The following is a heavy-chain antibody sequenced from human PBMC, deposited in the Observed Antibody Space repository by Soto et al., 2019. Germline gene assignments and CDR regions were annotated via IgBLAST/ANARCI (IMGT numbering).Heavy chain of an antibody. Sequence: GGSLRLSCAASGFTFSSYGMHWVRQAPGKGLEWVAVIWYDGSNKYYADSVKGRFTISRDNSKNKLHLQMNSLRAEDTAVYYCARWSGYYSYYFDYWGKGTLVTVSS. V-gene: IGHV3-33*01. D-gene: IGHD5-12*01. CDR2: IWYDGSNK. J-gene: IGHJ4*02. CDR1: GFTFSSYG. CDR3: ARWSGYYSYYFDY.